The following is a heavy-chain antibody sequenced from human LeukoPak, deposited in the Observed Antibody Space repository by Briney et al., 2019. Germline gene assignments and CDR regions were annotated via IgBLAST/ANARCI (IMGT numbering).Heavy chain of an antibody. D-gene: IGHD6-6*01. CDR1: GFTFNSYG. Sequence: PGGSLRLSCAASGFTFNSYGMHWVRQAPGKGLEWVAFIRYDGSNKYYADSVKGRFTISRDNSKNTLYLQMNSLRAEDTAVYYCAKEKISYSSSSGQGYWGQGTLVTVSS. CDR2: IRYDGSNK. J-gene: IGHJ4*02. CDR3: AKEKISYSSSSGQGY. V-gene: IGHV3-30*02.